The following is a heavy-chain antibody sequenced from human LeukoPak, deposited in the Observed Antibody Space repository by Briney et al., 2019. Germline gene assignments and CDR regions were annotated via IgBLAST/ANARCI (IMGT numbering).Heavy chain of an antibody. CDR3: AREVWFGDLRDY. CDR1: GFTFSSYS. J-gene: IGHJ4*02. CDR2: ISSSSSYI. Sequence: GGSLRLSCAASGFTFSSYSMTWVRQAPGKGLEWVSSISSSSSYIYYADSVKGRFTISRDNAKNSLYLQMNSLRAEDTAVYYCAREVWFGDLRDYWGQGTLVTVSS. V-gene: IGHV3-21*01. D-gene: IGHD3-10*01.